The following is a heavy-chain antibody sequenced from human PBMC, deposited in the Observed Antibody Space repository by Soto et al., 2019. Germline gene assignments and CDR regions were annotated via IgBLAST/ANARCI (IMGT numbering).Heavy chain of an antibody. CDR3: ARGGQWFGETTYYYYGMDV. D-gene: IGHD3-10*01. CDR2: IYYSGST. J-gene: IGHJ6*02. CDR1: GGSISSYY. V-gene: IGHV4-59*12. Sequence: SETLYLTCTVSGGSISSYYWSWIRQPPGKGLKRIGYIYYSGSTNYNPSLKSRVTISVDRSKNQFSLKLISVTAADTAVYYCARGGQWFGETTYYYYGMDVWGQGTTVT.